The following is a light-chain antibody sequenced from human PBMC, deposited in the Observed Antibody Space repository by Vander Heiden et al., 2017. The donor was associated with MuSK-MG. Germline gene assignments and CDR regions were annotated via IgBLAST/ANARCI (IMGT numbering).Light chain of an antibody. J-gene: IGLJ1*01. CDR3: SSYTSSSTQV. Sequence: QSALTQPASVSGSPGQSITISCTGTSSDVGGYSFVSWYQQHPGKAPKLMIYEVSNRPSGISTRLSGSKSGNTASLTISGLQAEDEADDHCSSYTSSSTQVFGTGTKVIVL. CDR1: SSDVGGYSF. CDR2: EVS. V-gene: IGLV2-14*01.